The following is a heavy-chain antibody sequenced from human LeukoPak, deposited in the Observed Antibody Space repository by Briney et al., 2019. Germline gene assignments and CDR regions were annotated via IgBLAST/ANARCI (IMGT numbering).Heavy chain of an antibody. Sequence: PGGSLRLSCAASGFTVSSNYMSWVRQAPGKGLEWVSVIYSGGSTYYADSVKGRFTISRDNSKNTLYLQMNSLRAEDTAVYYCARAGGLRYFDWLPTNRRRGGYFDYWGQETLVTVSS. CDR2: IYSGGST. J-gene: IGHJ4*02. D-gene: IGHD3-9*01. CDR1: GFTVSSNY. V-gene: IGHV3-66*01. CDR3: ARAGGLRYFDWLPTNRRRGGYFDY.